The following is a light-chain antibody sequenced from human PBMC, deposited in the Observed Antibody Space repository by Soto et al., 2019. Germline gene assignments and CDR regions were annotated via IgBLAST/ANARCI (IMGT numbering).Light chain of an antibody. Sequence: DIQMTQSPSSLSASVGDRVTITCRASQSISTYLNWYQQKPGTAPKLLIYAASSLQSGVPSRLSGSGSGTDFTLTISTLQPEDFATYYCQQSYSAPWTFGQGTKVEIK. CDR2: AAS. V-gene: IGKV1-39*01. CDR1: QSISTY. CDR3: QQSYSAPWT. J-gene: IGKJ1*01.